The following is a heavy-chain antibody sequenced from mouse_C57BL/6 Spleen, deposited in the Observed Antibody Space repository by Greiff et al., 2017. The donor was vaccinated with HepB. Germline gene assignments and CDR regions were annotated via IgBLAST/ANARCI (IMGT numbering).Heavy chain of an antibody. CDR2: IYPRSGNT. J-gene: IGHJ4*01. CDR1: GYTFTSYG. Sequence: VQLQQSGAELARPGASVKLSCKASGYTFTSYGISWVKQRTGQGLEWIGEIYPRSGNTYYNEKFKGKATLTADKSSSTAYMELRSLTSEDSAVYFCARITTVGDYYAMDYWGQGTSVTVSS. D-gene: IGHD1-1*01. V-gene: IGHV1-81*01. CDR3: ARITTVGDYYAMDY.